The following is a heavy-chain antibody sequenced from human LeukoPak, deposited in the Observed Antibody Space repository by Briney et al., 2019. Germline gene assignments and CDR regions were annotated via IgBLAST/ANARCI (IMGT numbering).Heavy chain of an antibody. Sequence: GGSLRLSCAASGFTFSSNTMSWVRQAPGRGLAWVSAIDGSGVTTFYADSVKGRFTISRDNSKNTLFLRMNSLRAEDTAIYYCTKLTPEYSSSWCLDYWGQGTLVTVSS. CDR3: TKLTPEYSSSWCLDY. CDR1: GFTFSSNT. CDR2: IDGSGVTT. V-gene: IGHV3-23*01. J-gene: IGHJ4*02. D-gene: IGHD6-13*01.